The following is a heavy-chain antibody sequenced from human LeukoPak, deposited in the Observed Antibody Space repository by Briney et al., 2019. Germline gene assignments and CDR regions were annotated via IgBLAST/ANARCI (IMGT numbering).Heavy chain of an antibody. D-gene: IGHD3-3*01. CDR2: ISPYNGNT. CDR3: ARDSRITIFGVVIGGNWFDP. CDR1: GYTFTSYG. V-gene: IGHV1-18*01. Sequence: ASVKVSCKASGYTFTSYGISWVRQAPGQGLEWMGWISPYNGNTNYAQKLQGRVTMTTDTSTSTAYMELRSLRSDDTAVYYCARDSRITIFGVVIGGNWFDPWGQGTLVTVSS. J-gene: IGHJ5*02.